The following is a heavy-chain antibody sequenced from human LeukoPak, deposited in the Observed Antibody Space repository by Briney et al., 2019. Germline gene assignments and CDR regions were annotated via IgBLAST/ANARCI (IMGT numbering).Heavy chain of an antibody. CDR2: IGIDSGNT. D-gene: IGHD1-1*01. CDR3: ARDHNYAFDN. V-gene: IGHV3-48*01. J-gene: IGHJ4*02. Sequence: GGSLRLSCTASGFPFIEYSMNWVRQVPGKGLEWIAYIGIDSGNTKYADSVRGRFTISADITKNSLYLQMNSLRVDDTAVYYCARDHNYAFDNWGQGTLVSVAS. CDR1: GFPFIEYS.